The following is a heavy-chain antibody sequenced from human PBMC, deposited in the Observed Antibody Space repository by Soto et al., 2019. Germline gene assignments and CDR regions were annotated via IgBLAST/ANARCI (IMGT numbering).Heavy chain of an antibody. CDR2: ISATGGGT. CDR1: GSKFSNYA. Sequence: GSLRLSCAASGSKFSNYAMSWVRQAPGKGLEWVSLISATGGGTYYADSVKGRFTISRDNSHNTLYLQVHSLTAEDTAVYYCAKDRRAGGNSAFYFDFWGQGAQVTVSS. J-gene: IGHJ4*02. CDR3: AKDRRAGGNSAFYFDF. D-gene: IGHD3-16*01. V-gene: IGHV3-23*01.